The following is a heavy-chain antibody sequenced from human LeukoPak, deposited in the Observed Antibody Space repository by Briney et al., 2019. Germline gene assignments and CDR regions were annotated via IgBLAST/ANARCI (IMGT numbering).Heavy chain of an antibody. V-gene: IGHV3-30-3*01. CDR1: GFTFGTYA. D-gene: IGHD3-22*01. CDR2: ISDDGSTT. J-gene: IGHJ4*02. CDR3: ARGPKWVSDLDY. Sequence: TGGSLGLSCAASGFTFGTYALHWVRQAPGKGLEWVAVISDDGSTTYYADSVKGRFTISRDNSKNTLSLQMNSLRAEDTAVYYCARGPKWVSDLDYWGQGTLVTVSS.